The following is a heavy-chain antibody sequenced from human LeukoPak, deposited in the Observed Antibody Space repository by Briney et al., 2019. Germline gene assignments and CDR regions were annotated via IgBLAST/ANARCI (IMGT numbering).Heavy chain of an antibody. CDR1: GFTFSTYS. CDR3: AREGTQYYYESSGYYWD. CDR2: ISSSSEYI. J-gene: IGHJ4*02. D-gene: IGHD3-22*01. V-gene: IGHV3-21*01. Sequence: GGSLRLSCAASGFTFSTYSMNWVRQAPGKGLEWVSFISSSSEYIYYANSVKGRFTISRDNAKHSLYLQMNSLRAEDTAVYYCAREGTQYYYESSGYYWDWGQGTLVTVSS.